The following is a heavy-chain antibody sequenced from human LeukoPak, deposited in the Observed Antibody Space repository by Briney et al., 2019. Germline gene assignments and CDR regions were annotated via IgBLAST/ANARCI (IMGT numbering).Heavy chain of an antibody. CDR1: GFTFTTYW. Sequence: GGSLRLSCAASGFTFTTYWMSWVRQAPGKGLEWVANIKQDGSEKYYVDSVKGRFTISRDNAKNSLYLQMNSLRAEDAAAYYCARDRYDILTGYNDAFDVWGQGTKVTVSS. V-gene: IGHV3-7*01. CDR3: ARDRYDILTGYNDAFDV. CDR2: IKQDGSEK. D-gene: IGHD3-9*01. J-gene: IGHJ3*01.